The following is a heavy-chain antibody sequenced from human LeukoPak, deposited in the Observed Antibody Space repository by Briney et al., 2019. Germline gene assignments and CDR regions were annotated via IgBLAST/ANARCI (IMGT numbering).Heavy chain of an antibody. Sequence: PGGSLRLSCAVSGLTVSYNYMGWVRQPPGKGPELVSVIETGGTTYYADSVKGRFTISRDNAKNSLYLQMNSLRAEDTAVYYCARGATYYYDSSGYPAHKYWGQGTLVTVSS. J-gene: IGHJ4*02. CDR2: IETGGTT. D-gene: IGHD3-22*01. CDR1: GLTVSYNY. V-gene: IGHV3-53*01. CDR3: ARGATYYYDSSGYPAHKY.